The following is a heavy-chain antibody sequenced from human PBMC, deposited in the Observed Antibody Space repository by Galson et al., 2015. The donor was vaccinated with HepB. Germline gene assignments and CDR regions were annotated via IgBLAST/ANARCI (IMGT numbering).Heavy chain of an antibody. CDR3: ARAGYCSSTSCYQSSMGYYGMDV. V-gene: IGHV3-21*01. D-gene: IGHD2-2*03. Sequence: SLRLSCAASGFTFSSYSMNWVRQAPGKGLEWVSSISSSSSYLYYAASAKGRFSISRDNAKNSLYLQMNSLRAEDTAVYYCARAGYCSSTSCYQSSMGYYGMDVWGQGTTVTVSS. J-gene: IGHJ6*02. CDR1: GFTFSSYS. CDR2: ISSSSSYL.